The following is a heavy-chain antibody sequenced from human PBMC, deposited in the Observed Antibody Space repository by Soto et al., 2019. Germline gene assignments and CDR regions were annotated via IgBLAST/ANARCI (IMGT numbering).Heavy chain of an antibody. V-gene: IGHV4-31*03. D-gene: IGHD3-10*01. Sequence: SETLSLTCTVSGGSISSGGYYWSWIRQHPGKGREWIGYIYDRGSTYYNPSLKSRVTISVDTSKNQFSLKLSSVTAADTAVYYGARDRGGKNGMDVGGQGTTATVSS. CDR2: IYDRGST. CDR1: GGSISSGGYY. J-gene: IGHJ6*02. CDR3: ARDRGGKNGMDV.